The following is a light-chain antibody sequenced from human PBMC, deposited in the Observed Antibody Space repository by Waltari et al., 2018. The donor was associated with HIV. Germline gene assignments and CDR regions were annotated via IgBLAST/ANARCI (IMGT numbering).Light chain of an antibody. CDR2: DVS. CDR3: QQYDNLPIT. CDR1: QDISKY. J-gene: IGKJ5*01. V-gene: IGKV1-33*01. Sequence: DVQMTQSPSSLSASVGDRVTITCQASQDISKYLNWYQQRPGKAPKLLIYDVSNLEAGVPSRCSGSGSGTDFTFAISSLQPEDIGTYYCQQYDNLPITFGQGTRLDIK.